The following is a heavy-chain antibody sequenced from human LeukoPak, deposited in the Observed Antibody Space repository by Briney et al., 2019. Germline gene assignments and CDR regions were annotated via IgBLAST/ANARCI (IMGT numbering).Heavy chain of an antibody. CDR1: GFTFDDYA. CDR2: ISGDGGST. Sequence: PGGSLRLSCAASGFTFDDYAMHWVRQPPGKSLEWVSLISGDGGSTYYADSVKGRFTVSRDNSKHSLYLQMNSLRTEDTALYYCAKDISRNFVVVPAADYWGQGTLVTVSS. V-gene: IGHV3-43*02. CDR3: AKDISRNFVVVPAADY. D-gene: IGHD2-2*01. J-gene: IGHJ4*02.